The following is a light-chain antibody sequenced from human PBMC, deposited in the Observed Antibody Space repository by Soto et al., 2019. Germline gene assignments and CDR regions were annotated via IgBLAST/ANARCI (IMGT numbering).Light chain of an antibody. J-gene: IGKJ1*01. Sequence: EIVMTPSPATLSVSPGERATLSCRASLSVSSDLAWYHQKPGQAPRLLIYGASTRATGIPARFSGSGSGTEFTLTINSLQSEDFAVYYCQQYNNWPRTFGQGTKVDIK. CDR3: QQYNNWPRT. V-gene: IGKV3-15*01. CDR2: GAS. CDR1: LSVSSD.